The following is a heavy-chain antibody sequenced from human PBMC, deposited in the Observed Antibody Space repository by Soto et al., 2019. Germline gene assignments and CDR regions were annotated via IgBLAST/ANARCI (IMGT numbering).Heavy chain of an antibody. J-gene: IGHJ3*02. Sequence: EVQLEESGGDLVQPGGSLRLSCAASGFTLSAYWMTWVRQAPGKGLEWVANINRDGSKKSYLDSVRGRFTISRDNVGNSLYLQMDSLSADDTALYYCARDVSPGSSSLYLDAFDIWGQGTVVTVSS. D-gene: IGHD6-13*01. CDR1: GFTLSAYW. V-gene: IGHV3-7*05. CDR3: ARDVSPGSSSLYLDAFDI. CDR2: INRDGSKK.